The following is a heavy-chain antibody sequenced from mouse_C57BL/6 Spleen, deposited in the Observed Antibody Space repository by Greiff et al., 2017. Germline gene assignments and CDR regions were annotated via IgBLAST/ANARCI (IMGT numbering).Heavy chain of an antibody. CDR1: GFSLTSYG. CDR2: IWSGGCT. V-gene: IGHV2-2*01. J-gene: IGHJ4*01. CDR3: ASITTVVAPHYYAMDY. Sequence: QVHVKQSGPGLVQPSQSLSITCTVSGFSLTSYGVHWVRQSPGKGLEWLGVIWSGGCTDYNAAFISRLCISKDNSKSKVFFKMNTLQADDTSIYYCASITTVVAPHYYAMDYWGQGTSVTVSS. D-gene: IGHD1-1*01.